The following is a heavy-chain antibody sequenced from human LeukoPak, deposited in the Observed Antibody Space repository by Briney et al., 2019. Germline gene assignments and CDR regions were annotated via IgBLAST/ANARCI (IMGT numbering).Heavy chain of an antibody. D-gene: IGHD5-18*01. J-gene: IGHJ4*02. V-gene: IGHV3-30*18. CDR1: GFTFSSYG. Sequence: PGGSLRLSCAASGFTFSSYGMHWVRQAPGKGLEWVAVISYDGSNKYYADSVKGRFTISRDNSKNTLYLQMNSLRAEDTAVYYCAKDYLWVSLGAGGYSYGSPLDYWGQGTLVTVSS. CDR2: ISYDGSNK. CDR3: AKDYLWVSLGAGGYSYGSPLDY.